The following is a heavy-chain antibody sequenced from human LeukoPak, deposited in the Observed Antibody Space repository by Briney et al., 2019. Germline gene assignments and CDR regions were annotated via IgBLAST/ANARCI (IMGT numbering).Heavy chain of an antibody. Sequence: ASVKVSCKASGYIFTGYYMHWVRQAPGQGLEWMGWVSAYNGNTNYAQKLQGRVTMTTDTSTSTAYMELRSLRSDDTAVYYCARMHSRIAAAGTGYFDYWGQGTLVTVSS. CDR2: VSAYNGNT. J-gene: IGHJ4*02. CDR3: ARMHSRIAAAGTGYFDY. CDR1: GYIFTGYY. D-gene: IGHD6-13*01. V-gene: IGHV1-18*04.